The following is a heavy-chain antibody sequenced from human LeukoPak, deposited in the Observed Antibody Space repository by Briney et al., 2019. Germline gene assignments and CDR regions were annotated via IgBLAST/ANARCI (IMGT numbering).Heavy chain of an antibody. Sequence: PGGSLRLSCAASGFTFSSYAMSWVRQAPGKGLEWVSAISGSGGSTYYADSVKGRFTISRDNSKNTLYLQMNSLRAEDTAVYYCAKDVDIVVVPAAMFYYYGMDVWGQGTTVTVSS. CDR1: GFTFSSYA. V-gene: IGHV3-23*01. D-gene: IGHD2-2*03. CDR3: AKDVDIVVVPAAMFYYYGMDV. CDR2: ISGSGGST. J-gene: IGHJ6*02.